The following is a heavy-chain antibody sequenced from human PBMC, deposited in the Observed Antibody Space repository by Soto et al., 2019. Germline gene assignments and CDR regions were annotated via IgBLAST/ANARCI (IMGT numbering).Heavy chain of an antibody. Sequence: GGSLRLSCAASGFTFSTYSMNWVRQAPGKGLEWVSSTSSSGTYIYYADSVKGRFTISRENAKNSLYLQMNGLRAEDTAVYYCARDAIAAAGGYFDSWGQGTL. V-gene: IGHV3-21*01. CDR2: TSSSGTYI. J-gene: IGHJ4*02. CDR3: ARDAIAAAGGYFDS. D-gene: IGHD6-13*01. CDR1: GFTFSTYS.